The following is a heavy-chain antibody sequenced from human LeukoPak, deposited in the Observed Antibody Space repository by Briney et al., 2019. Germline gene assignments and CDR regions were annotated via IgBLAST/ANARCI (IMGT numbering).Heavy chain of an antibody. V-gene: IGHV4-59*13. Sequence: SETLSLTCTVSGGSISSYYWSWIRQPPGKGREWIGYIYYSGSTNYNPSLKSRVTISGDTSKKQFSLKLSPVTAADSALYYCARVRGWNDGYFYYCMDVWGKGTTVTVSS. CDR3: ARVRGWNDGYFYYCMDV. CDR2: IYYSGST. CDR1: GGSISSYY. D-gene: IGHD1-1*01. J-gene: IGHJ6*03.